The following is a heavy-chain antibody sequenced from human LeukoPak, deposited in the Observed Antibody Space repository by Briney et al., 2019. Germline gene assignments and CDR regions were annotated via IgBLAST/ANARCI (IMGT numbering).Heavy chain of an antibody. V-gene: IGHV3-7*01. CDR2: IKQDGSEK. J-gene: IGHJ5*02. Sequence: GGSLRLSCVASGFTFASHWMSWVRQAPGKGLEWVANIKQDGSEKYYVDSVKGRFTISRDNAKNSVYLQMNSLRAEDTAVYYCARGAFDPWGQGTLVSVSS. CDR1: GFTFASHW. CDR3: ARGAFDP.